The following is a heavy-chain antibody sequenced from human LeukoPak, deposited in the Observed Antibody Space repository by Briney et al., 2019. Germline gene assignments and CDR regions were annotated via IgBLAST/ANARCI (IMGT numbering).Heavy chain of an antibody. Sequence: GGSLRLSCAASGFTFSSYAMSWVRQAPGKGLEWVSAISGSGGSTYYADSVKGRFTISRDNSKNTLYLQMNSLRAEDTAVYYCAKALYYDSSGYYYHLYDYWGQGTLVTVSS. J-gene: IGHJ4*02. D-gene: IGHD3-22*01. CDR3: AKALYYDSSGYYYHLYDY. V-gene: IGHV3-23*01. CDR2: ISGSGGST. CDR1: GFTFSSYA.